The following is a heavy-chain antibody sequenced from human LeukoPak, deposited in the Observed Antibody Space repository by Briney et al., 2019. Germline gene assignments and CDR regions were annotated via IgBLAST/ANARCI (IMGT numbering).Heavy chain of an antibody. Sequence: GASVKVSCKASGYTFTSYDINWGRQATGQGLEWMGWMSPKSGNTGYAQKFQGRVTMTRDTSTNTAYMELSGLTSEDTAVYYCARNPPRTGDFNPWGQGALVTVSS. D-gene: IGHD7-27*01. V-gene: IGHV1-8*01. CDR1: GYTFTSYD. J-gene: IGHJ5*02. CDR3: ARNPPRTGDFNP. CDR2: MSPKSGNT.